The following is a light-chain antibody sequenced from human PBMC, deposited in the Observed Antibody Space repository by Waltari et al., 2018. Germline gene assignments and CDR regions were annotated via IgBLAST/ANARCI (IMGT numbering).Light chain of an antibody. CDR2: LGS. Sequence: DIVLTQSPLSLPVTPGEPASISCRSSQSLLHGNGYNYLDWYLQKPGQSPQLLIYLGSNRASGVPDRFSGSGSGTDFTLKISRVEAEDVGLYYCMHPLQTLPITFGQGTRLEIK. CDR1: QSLLHGNGYNY. J-gene: IGKJ5*01. V-gene: IGKV2-28*01. CDR3: MHPLQTLPIT.